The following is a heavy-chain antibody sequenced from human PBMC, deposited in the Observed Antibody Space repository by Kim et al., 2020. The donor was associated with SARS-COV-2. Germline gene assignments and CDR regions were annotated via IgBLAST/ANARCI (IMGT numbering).Heavy chain of an antibody. D-gene: IGHD2-2*01. CDR1: GFTFSSYG. V-gene: IGHV3-33*01. J-gene: IGHJ6*02. CDR3: AREVDLRGMDV. Sequence: GGSLRLSCAASGFTFSSYGMHWVRQAPGKGLEWVAVIWYDGSNKYYADSVKGRFTISRDNSKNTLYLQMNSLRAEDTAVYYCAREVDLRGMDVWGQGTTVTVSS. CDR2: IWYDGSNK.